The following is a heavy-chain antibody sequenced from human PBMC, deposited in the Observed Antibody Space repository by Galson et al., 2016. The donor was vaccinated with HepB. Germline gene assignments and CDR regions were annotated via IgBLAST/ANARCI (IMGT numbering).Heavy chain of an antibody. V-gene: IGHV3-30*04. CDR3: ARGMGVVLRVIADLFDY. J-gene: IGHJ4*02. D-gene: IGHD3-16*02. CDR2: TSSDERVK. CDR1: GFTFRSYV. Sequence: SLRLSCAASGFTFRSYVTHWVRHPPGKGLEWVAVTSSDERVKFYADSVRGRFTISRDNAKNSLYLQVNSLRAEDTAVYYCARGMGVVLRVIADLFDYWGQGTLVTVSS.